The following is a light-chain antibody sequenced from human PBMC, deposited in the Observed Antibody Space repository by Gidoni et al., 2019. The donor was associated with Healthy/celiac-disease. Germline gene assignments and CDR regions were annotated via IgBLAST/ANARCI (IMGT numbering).Light chain of an antibody. CDR1: QSISSW. V-gene: IGKV1-5*03. CDR3: QQYNSYAYT. J-gene: IGKJ2*01. Sequence: DIQMIKSPSTLSASVGDRVTITCRASQSISSWLAWYQQKPGKAPKLLIYKASILESGVPSRFSGSGSGTEFTLTISSLQPDDFATYYCQQYNSYAYTFGQXTKLEIK. CDR2: KAS.